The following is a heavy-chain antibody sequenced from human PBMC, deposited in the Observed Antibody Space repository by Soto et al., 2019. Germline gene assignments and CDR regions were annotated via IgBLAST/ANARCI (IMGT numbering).Heavy chain of an antibody. Sequence: LSLTCSVSGDAISNYYWSWIRQTPGKGLEWIGCVHDSGSTDYNPSLKGRVTMSLHTSKSQFSLNLSSVTAADSATYYCARGTRALITSFFAYWGQGVPVTVSS. CDR1: GDAISNYY. J-gene: IGHJ4*02. D-gene: IGHD1-20*01. CDR3: ARGTRALITSFFAY. V-gene: IGHV4-59*01. CDR2: VHDSGST.